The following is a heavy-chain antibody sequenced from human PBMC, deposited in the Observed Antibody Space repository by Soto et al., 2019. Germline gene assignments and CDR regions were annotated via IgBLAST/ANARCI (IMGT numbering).Heavy chain of an antibody. CDR2: IRSKANSYAT. D-gene: IGHD6-13*01. J-gene: IGHJ4*02. CDR1: GFTFSSSA. Sequence: EVQLVESGGGLVQPGGSLKLSCAASGFTFSSSAMHWVRQASGKGLEWVGRIRSKANSYATAYAASVKGRFTISRDDSKNTAYLQMNSLKTEDTAVYYCTRQISAGDYWGQGTLVTVSS. CDR3: TRQISAGDY. V-gene: IGHV3-73*02.